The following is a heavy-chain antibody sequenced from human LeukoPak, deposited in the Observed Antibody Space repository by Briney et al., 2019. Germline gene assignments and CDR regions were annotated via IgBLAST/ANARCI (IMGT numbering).Heavy chain of an antibody. D-gene: IGHD2-15*01. CDR1: GGSISSGGYS. V-gene: IGHV4-30-2*01. CDR2: IYHSGST. Sequence: PSQTLSLTCAVSGGSISSGGYSWSWIRQPPGKGLEWIGYIYHSGSTYYNPSLKSRVTISVDRSKNQFSLKLSSVTAADTAVYYCARGYCSGGSCYGAMASGTYYGMDVWGKGTTVTVSS. J-gene: IGHJ6*04. CDR3: ARGYCSGGSCYGAMASGTYYGMDV.